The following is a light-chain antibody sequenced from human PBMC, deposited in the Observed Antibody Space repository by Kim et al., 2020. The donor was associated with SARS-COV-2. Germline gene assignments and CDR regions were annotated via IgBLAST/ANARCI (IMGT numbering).Light chain of an antibody. Sequence: GQSVTISCTGTSSDVGDYNYVSWYQQHPGKAPKLMIYQVSKRPSGVPDRFSGSKSGNTASLTVSGLQAEDEADYYCCSYAGNNNYVFGTGTKVTVL. J-gene: IGLJ1*01. CDR1: SSDVGDYNY. CDR3: CSYAGNNNYV. CDR2: QVS. V-gene: IGLV2-8*01.